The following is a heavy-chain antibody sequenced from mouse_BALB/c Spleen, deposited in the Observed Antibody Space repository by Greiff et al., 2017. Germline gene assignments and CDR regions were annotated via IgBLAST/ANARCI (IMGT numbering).Heavy chain of an antibody. J-gene: IGHJ4*01. V-gene: IGHV5-6-5*01. CDR2: ISSGGST. CDR1: GFTFSSYA. D-gene: IGHD2-14*01. CDR3: ARGGDYRYDRAMDY. Sequence: EVQLQESGGGLVKPGGSLKLSCAASGFTFSSYAMSWVRQTPEKRLEWVASISSGGSTYYPDSVKGRFTISRDNARNILYLQMSSLRSEDTAMYYCARGGDYRYDRAMDYWGQGTSVTVSS.